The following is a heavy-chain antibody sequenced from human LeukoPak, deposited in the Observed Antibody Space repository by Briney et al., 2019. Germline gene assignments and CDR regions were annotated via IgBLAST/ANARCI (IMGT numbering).Heavy chain of an antibody. J-gene: IGHJ6*02. Sequence: SETLSLTCTVSGGSISSSSYYWGWIRQPPGKGLEWIGSIYYSGSTYYNPSLKSRVTITVDTSKNQFSLKLSSVTAADTAVYYCARDQVGSSWPSSGMDVWGQGTTVTVSS. CDR1: GGSISSSSYY. D-gene: IGHD6-13*01. CDR3: ARDQVGSSWPSSGMDV. CDR2: IYYSGST. V-gene: IGHV4-39*07.